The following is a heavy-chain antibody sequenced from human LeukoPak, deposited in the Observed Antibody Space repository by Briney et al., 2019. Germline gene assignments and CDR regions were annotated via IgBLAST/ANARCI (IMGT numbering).Heavy chain of an antibody. CDR3: ARAEGPRATVTTHWFDP. V-gene: IGHV1-18*01. J-gene: IGHJ5*02. Sequence: ASVKVSCKASGYTFTSYGISWVRQAPGQGLEWMGWISAYNGNTNYARKLQGRVTMTTDTSTSTAYMELRSLRSDDTAVYYCARAEGPRATVTTHWFDPWGQGTLVTVSS. D-gene: IGHD4-17*01. CDR1: GYTFTSYG. CDR2: ISAYNGNT.